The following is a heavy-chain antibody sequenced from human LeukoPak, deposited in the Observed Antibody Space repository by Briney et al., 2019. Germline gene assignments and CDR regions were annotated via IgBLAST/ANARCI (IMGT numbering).Heavy chain of an antibody. CDR2: MNPNSGRT. D-gene: IGHD1-26*01. J-gene: IGHJ4*02. CDR1: GYTFTNYD. Sequence: ASVKVSCKASGYTFTNYDINWVRQAPGQGPEWMGWMNPNSGRTGYAQKFQGRVTMTRDTSITTAYMELRSLRSEDTAVYFCARSGFATDSHFDYWGQGTLVTVSS. CDR3: ARSGFATDSHFDY. V-gene: IGHV1-8*01.